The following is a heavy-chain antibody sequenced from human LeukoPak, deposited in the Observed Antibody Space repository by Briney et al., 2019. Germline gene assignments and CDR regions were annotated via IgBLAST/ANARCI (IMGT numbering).Heavy chain of an antibody. CDR1: GFTFSSYS. CDR3: ARAVWDSSGHLFDY. V-gene: IGHV3-21*01. Sequence: KPGGSLRLSCAASGFTFSSYSMNWVRQAPGKGLEWVSSISSSSSYIYYADSVKGRFTISRDNAKNSLYLQMNSLRAEDTAVYYCARAVWDSSGHLFDYWGQGTLVTVSS. J-gene: IGHJ4*02. CDR2: ISSSSSYI. D-gene: IGHD3-22*01.